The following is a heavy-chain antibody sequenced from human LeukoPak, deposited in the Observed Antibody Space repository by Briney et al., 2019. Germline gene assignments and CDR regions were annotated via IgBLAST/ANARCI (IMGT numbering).Heavy chain of an antibody. CDR3: ARVEKVLLWFGESHFDY. D-gene: IGHD3-10*01. CDR1: GYTFTSYG. J-gene: IGHJ4*02. CDR2: ISAYNGNT. V-gene: IGHV1-18*01. Sequence: ASVKVSCKASGYTFTSYGISWVRQAPGQGLEWMGWISAYNGNTNYALKLQGRVTMTTDTSTSTAYMELRSLGSDDTAVYYCARVEKVLLWFGESHFDYWGQGTLVTVSS.